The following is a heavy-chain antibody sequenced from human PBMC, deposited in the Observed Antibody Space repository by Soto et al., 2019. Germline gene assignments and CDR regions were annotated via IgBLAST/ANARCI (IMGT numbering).Heavy chain of an antibody. CDR2: IVVGSGNT. J-gene: IGHJ4*02. Sequence: GASVKVSCKASGFTFTSSAVQWVRQARGQRLEWIGWIVVGSGNTNYAQKFQERVTITRDMSTSTAYMELSSLRSEDTAVYYCAAALGMVGATLWGSEPADFDYWGQGTLVTVSS. CDR1: GFTFTSSA. D-gene: IGHD1-26*01. V-gene: IGHV1-58*01. CDR3: AAALGMVGATLWGSEPADFDY.